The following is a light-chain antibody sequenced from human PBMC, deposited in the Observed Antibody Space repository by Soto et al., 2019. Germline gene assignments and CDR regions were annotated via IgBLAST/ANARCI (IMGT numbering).Light chain of an antibody. Sequence: DIQMTQSPSTLSASVGDRVTITCRASQSISSWLAWYQQKPGKAPKLLIYKASSLESGVPSRFSGSGSGTEFTLTISGLQPDDFATYYSQQYNSYPWSFGQGTKVEIK. J-gene: IGKJ1*01. CDR3: QQYNSYPWS. CDR2: KAS. V-gene: IGKV1-5*03. CDR1: QSISSW.